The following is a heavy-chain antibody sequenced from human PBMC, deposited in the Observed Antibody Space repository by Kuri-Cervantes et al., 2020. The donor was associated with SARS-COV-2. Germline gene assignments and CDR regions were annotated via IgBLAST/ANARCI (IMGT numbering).Heavy chain of an antibody. V-gene: IGHV3-23*01. Sequence: GESLKISCTASGFDFKIYAMSWVRQAPGKGLEWVSSIYGSGERTYYADSVKGRFTVSRDDLRNTLYLEMNSLRAEDTALYFCAKDGYNWGDYFDYWGQGTRVTVSS. CDR1: GFDFKIYA. CDR3: AKDGYNWGDYFDY. CDR2: IYGSGERT. D-gene: IGHD1-1*01. J-gene: IGHJ4*02.